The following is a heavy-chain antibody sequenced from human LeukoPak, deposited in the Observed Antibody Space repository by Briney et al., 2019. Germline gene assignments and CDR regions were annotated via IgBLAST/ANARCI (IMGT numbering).Heavy chain of an antibody. CDR3: ARALGALDI. V-gene: IGHV4-39*07. Sequence: SQTLSLARTLAAGSITSHYGSWVSGPPRPRLEWIGSIYSSGSTYYNPSLKSRVTISVDTSKNQFSLKLSSVTAADTAVYYCARALGALDIWGQGTMVTVSP. J-gene: IGHJ3*02. CDR2: IYSSGST. CDR1: AGSITSHY.